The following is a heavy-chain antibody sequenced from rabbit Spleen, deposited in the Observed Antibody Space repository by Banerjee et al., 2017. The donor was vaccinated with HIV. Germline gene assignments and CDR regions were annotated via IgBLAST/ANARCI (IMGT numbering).Heavy chain of an antibody. CDR3: ARDTGSSFSSYGMDL. CDR2: IYPGSSGTT. Sequence: QSLVESGGDLVQPEGSLTLTCTASGFSFSSSYYMCWVRQPPGKGLEWIGCIYPGSSGTTYYASWAKGRFTISKTSSTTVTLQMTSLTAADTATYFCARDTGSSFSSYGMDLWGPGTLVTVS. CDR1: GFSFSSSYY. D-gene: IGHD8-1*01. V-gene: IGHV1S40*01. J-gene: IGHJ6*01.